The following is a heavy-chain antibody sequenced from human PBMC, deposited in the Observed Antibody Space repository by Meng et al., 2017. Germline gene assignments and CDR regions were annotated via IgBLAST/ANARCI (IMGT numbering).Heavy chain of an antibody. Sequence: QGQRVRVGGEGKELGCSVKVSCKASGGTFSSYAISWVRQAPGQGLEWMGGIVPIFGTANYAQKFQGRVTITADKSTSTAYMELSSLRSEDTAVYYCARARGSSGYYAFDYWGQGTLVTVSS. CDR2: IVPIFGTA. D-gene: IGHD3-22*01. CDR3: ARARGSSGYYAFDY. V-gene: IGHV1-69*06. J-gene: IGHJ4*02. CDR1: GGTFSSYA.